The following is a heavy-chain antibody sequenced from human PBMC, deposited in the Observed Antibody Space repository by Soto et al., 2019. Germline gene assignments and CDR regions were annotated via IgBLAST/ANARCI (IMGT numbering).Heavy chain of an antibody. D-gene: IGHD2-15*01. CDR1: GYTFTGYF. V-gene: IGHV1-2*02. Sequence: QVQLVQSGAEVKKPGASVKVSCKASGYTFTGYFIHWVRDVPGHGLEYLGWINPNTGGTDYAQKFQGRVTMTRDTSISTVFMDIKRLTSADTAVYYCARMASWAARDWFDPWGQGTLVTVSS. CDR2: INPNTGGT. CDR3: ARMASWAARDWFDP. J-gene: IGHJ5*02.